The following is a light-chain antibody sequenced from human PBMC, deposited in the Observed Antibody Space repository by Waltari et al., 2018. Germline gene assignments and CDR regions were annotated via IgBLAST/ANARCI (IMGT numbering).Light chain of an antibody. J-gene: IGKJ1*01. CDR1: QRVRSY. CDR3: QQRSNWPPT. CDR2: DAS. V-gene: IGKV3-11*01. Sequence: EIVFTQSPATLSFSPVHRANLSCRASQRVRSYLAWYQQKPGQAPRLLIYDASNRATGIPARFSGSGSGTDFTLTISSLGPEDFAVYYCQQRSNWPPTFGQGTKVEIK.